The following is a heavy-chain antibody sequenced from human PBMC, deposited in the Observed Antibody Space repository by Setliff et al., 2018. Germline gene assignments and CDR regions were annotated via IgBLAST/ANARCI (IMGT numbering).Heavy chain of an antibody. J-gene: IGHJ4*02. CDR3: ARDQGSYGYRAFDF. Sequence: SETLSLTCTVSGGSISSYYWSWIRQPPGKGLEWIGYIYYSGSTNYNPSLKSRVTISLDTSKSQFSLKLTSVTAADTAVYYCARDQGSYGYRAFDFWGQGTLVTVSS. CDR2: IYYSGST. CDR1: GGSISSYY. V-gene: IGHV4-59*12. D-gene: IGHD5-18*01.